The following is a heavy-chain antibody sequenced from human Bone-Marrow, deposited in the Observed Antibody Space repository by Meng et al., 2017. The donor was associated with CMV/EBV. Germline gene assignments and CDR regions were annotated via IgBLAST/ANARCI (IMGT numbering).Heavy chain of an antibody. V-gene: IGHV3-53*01. CDR3: ARAPRSTVFRRIDV. Sequence: GESLKISCAASGFIVSSKCMTWVRQAPGRGLEWVSTIYDDGETYYADSVKGRFTISRDNSKNALYLQMHSLRAEDSAMYYCARAPRSTVFRRIDVWGQGTTVTVSS. J-gene: IGHJ6*02. CDR1: GFIVSSKC. D-gene: IGHD5/OR15-5a*01. CDR2: IYDDGET.